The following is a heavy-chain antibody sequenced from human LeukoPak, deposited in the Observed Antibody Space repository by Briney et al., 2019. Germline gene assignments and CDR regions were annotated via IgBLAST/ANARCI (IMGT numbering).Heavy chain of an antibody. CDR3: ARGGYCSGGSCYVLRYYYYYGMDV. CDR2: TYYSGST. D-gene: IGHD2-15*01. Sequence: SETLSLTCTVSGGSISSSSYYWGWIRQPPGKGLEWIGSTYYSGSTYYNPSLKSRVTISVDTSKNQFSLKLSSVTAADTAVYYCARGGYCSGGSCYVLRYYYYYGMDVWGQGTTVTVTS. J-gene: IGHJ6*02. V-gene: IGHV4-39*01. CDR1: GGSISSSSYY.